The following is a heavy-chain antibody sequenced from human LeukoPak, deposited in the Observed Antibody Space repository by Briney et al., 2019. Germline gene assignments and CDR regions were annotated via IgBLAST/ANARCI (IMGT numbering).Heavy chain of an antibody. CDR3: ARQTGSGLFILP. J-gene: IGHJ4*02. Sequence: PSETLSLTCVVSGGSIITNDYWWGWIRQPPGKGLEWIGTIDHAGTTFYNVSLKSRVTISVDTPNNQFSLRLNSVGAADTAVYYCARQTGSGLFILPGGQGTLVTVSS. V-gene: IGHV4-39*01. CDR2: IDHAGTT. D-gene: IGHD3/OR15-3a*01. CDR1: GGSIITNDYW.